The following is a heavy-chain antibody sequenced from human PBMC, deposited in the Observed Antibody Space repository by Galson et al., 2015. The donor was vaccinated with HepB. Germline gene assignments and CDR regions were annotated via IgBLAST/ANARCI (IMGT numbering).Heavy chain of an antibody. V-gene: IGHV3-23*01. CDR1: GFTFSSYA. J-gene: IGHJ3*02. Sequence: SLRLSCAASGFTFSSYAMSWVRQAPGKGLEWVSAISGSGGCTYYADSVKGRFTISRDNSKNTLYLQMNSLRAEDTAVYYCAKDARNYLYDSSGIQLPDAFDIWGQGTMVTVSS. CDR3: AKDARNYLYDSSGIQLPDAFDI. CDR2: ISGSGGCT. D-gene: IGHD3-22*01.